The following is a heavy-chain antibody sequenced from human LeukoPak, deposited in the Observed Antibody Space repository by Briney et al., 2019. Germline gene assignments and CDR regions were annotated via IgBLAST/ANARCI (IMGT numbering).Heavy chain of an antibody. CDR1: GFTFSSYG. D-gene: IGHD3/OR15-3a*01. J-gene: IGHJ4*02. CDR2: IYYSGST. Sequence: GSLRLSCAASGFTFSSYGMSWVRQAPGKGLEWIGYIYYSGSTNYNPSLKSRVTVSVDASKNQFSLKLSSVTAADTAVYYCAGLDGYWGIDYWGQGTLVTVSS. V-gene: IGHV4-59*13. CDR3: AGLDGYWGIDY.